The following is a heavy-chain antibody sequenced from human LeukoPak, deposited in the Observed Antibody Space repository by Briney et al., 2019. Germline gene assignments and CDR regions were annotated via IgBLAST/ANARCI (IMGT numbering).Heavy chain of an antibody. CDR2: INHSGST. CDR3: ARGPTYYYGSGSYRY. J-gene: IGHJ4*02. V-gene: IGHV4-30-4*08. Sequence: SQTLSLTCTVSGGSISSGDYYWSWIRQPPGKGLEWIGEINHSGSTNYNPSLKSRVTISVDTSKNQFSLKLSSVTAADTAVYYCARGPTYYYGSGSYRYWGQGTLVTVSS. D-gene: IGHD3-10*01. CDR1: GGSISSGDYY.